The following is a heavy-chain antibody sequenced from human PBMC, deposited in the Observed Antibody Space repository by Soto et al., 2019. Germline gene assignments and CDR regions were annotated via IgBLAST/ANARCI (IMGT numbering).Heavy chain of an antibody. CDR2: IYYSGST. J-gene: IGHJ5*02. D-gene: IGHD2-15*01. CDR1: GGSISSSSYY. CDR3: ARLACGGSSYDTPKWFDP. Sequence: SETLSLTCTVSGGSISSSSYYWGWIRQPPGKGLEWIGSIYYSGSTYYNPSLKSRVTISVDTSKNQFSLKLSSVTAADTAVYYCARLACGGSSYDTPKWFDPWGQGTLVTVSS. V-gene: IGHV4-39*01.